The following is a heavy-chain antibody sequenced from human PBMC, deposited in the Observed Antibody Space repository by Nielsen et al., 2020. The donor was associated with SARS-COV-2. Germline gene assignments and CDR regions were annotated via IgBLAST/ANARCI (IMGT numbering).Heavy chain of an antibody. J-gene: IGHJ4*02. CDR3: TRRGEYYYDSSGYYYGFD. V-gene: IGHV3-73*01. CDR2: IRSKANSYAT. CDR1: GFTFSGSA. Sequence: GGSLRLSCAASGFTFSGSAMHWVRQASGKGLEWVGRIRSKANSYATAYAASVKGRFTISRDDSKNTAYLQMNSLKTEDTAVYYCTRRGEYYYDSSGYYYGFDWGQGTLVTVSS. D-gene: IGHD3-22*01.